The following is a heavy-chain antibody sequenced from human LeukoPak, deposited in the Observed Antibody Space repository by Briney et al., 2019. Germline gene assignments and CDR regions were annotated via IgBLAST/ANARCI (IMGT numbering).Heavy chain of an antibody. D-gene: IGHD4-4*01. J-gene: IGHJ4*01. CDR3: ARKSPYDSSNTYFDY. V-gene: IGHV3-30*03. CDR1: GFTFSSYG. Sequence: GGSLRLSCAASGFTFSSYGMHWVRQAPGKGLEWVAVISYDGSNKYYTDSVKGRFTISRDDSKNTLYLQMNSLRAEDTAVYYCARKSPYDSSNTYFDYWGHGTLVTVSS. CDR2: ISYDGSNK.